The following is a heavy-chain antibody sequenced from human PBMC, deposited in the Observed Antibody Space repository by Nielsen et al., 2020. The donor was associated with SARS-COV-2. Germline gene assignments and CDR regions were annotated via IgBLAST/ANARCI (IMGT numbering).Heavy chain of an antibody. CDR1: KFTFSSYA. CDR3: ARGLYDSSGYYYYDL. CDR2: ISYDGSTK. Sequence: GESLKISCAASKFTFSSYAMHWVRQAPGKGLEWVAVISYDGSTKYYSDSVKGRFTISRDNSKNTLYLQMNSLRPEDTALYYCARGLYDSSGYYYYDLWGQGTQVAVSS. D-gene: IGHD3-22*01. J-gene: IGHJ4*02. V-gene: IGHV3-30*04.